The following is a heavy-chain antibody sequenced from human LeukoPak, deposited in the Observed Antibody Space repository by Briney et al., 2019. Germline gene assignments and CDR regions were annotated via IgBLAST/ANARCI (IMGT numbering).Heavy chain of an antibody. Sequence: PSETLSLTRTVSGYSISSGYYWGWTRQPPGKGLEWIGSIYHSGRTYYNPSLKSRVTISVDTSKNQFSLKLSSVTAADTAVYYCASARRRGSYYYYYYYMDVWGKGNTVTVSS. CDR3: ASARRRGSYYYYYYYMDV. CDR2: IYHSGRT. D-gene: IGHD5-12*01. V-gene: IGHV4-38-2*02. CDR1: GYSISSGYY. J-gene: IGHJ6*03.